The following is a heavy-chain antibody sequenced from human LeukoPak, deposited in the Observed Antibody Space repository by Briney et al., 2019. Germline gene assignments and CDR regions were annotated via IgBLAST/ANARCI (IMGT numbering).Heavy chain of an antibody. J-gene: IGHJ5*02. CDR3: ARGGHCSSTSCLSIWFDP. D-gene: IGHD2-2*01. CDR1: GYSISSGYY. CDR2: IYYSGST. V-gene: IGHV4-38-2*01. Sequence: KSSETLSLTCAVSGYSISSGYYWGWIRQPPGKGLEWIGSIYYSGSTYYNPSLKSRVTISVDTSKNQFSLKLSSVTAADTAVYYCARGGHCSSTSCLSIWFDPWGQGTLVTVSS.